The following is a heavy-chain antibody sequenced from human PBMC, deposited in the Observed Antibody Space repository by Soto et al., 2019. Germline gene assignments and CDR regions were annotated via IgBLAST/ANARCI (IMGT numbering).Heavy chain of an antibody. CDR3: ARVRSYSYGQGYGMDV. D-gene: IGHD5-18*01. J-gene: IGHJ6*02. V-gene: IGHV3-21*01. CDR1: GFTFSTYS. Sequence: EVQLVESGGGLVKPGGSLRFSCAASGFTFSTYSMNWVRPATGQGLECVSYISSSSGYIYYAASVKGRFTISRDDAQNALSLQMHGLRAEDTAVYYCARVRSYSYGQGYGMDVWGQGTTVTVS. CDR2: ISSSSGYI.